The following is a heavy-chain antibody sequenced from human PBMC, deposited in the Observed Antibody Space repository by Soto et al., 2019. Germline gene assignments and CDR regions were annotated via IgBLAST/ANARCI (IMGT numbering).Heavy chain of an antibody. J-gene: IGHJ6*02. CDR1: GGTFSSYA. CDR3: AGSSTPGYYYGMDV. V-gene: IGHV1-69*06. CDR2: IIPIFGTA. D-gene: IGHD2-15*01. Sequence: ASVKDSCKASGGTFSSYAISWVRQAPGQGLEWMGGIIPIFGTANYAQKFQGRVTITADKSTSTAYMELSSLRSEDTAVYYCAGSSTPGYYYGMDVWGQGTTVTVSS.